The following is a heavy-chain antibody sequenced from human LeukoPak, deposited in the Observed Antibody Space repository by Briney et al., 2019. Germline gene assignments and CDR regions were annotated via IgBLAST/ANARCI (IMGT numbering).Heavy chain of an antibody. Sequence: PGESLKISCEASGYTFSNYWIGWVRQMPGKGLEWMGIIYPDDSNTIYSPSFQGQVTISADKSISTAYLQWSSLKASDTAMYYCARHQPYSSGWYEDYWGQGTLVTVSS. J-gene: IGHJ4*02. CDR3: ARHQPYSSGWYEDY. CDR1: GYTFSNYW. V-gene: IGHV5-51*01. CDR2: IYPDDSNT. D-gene: IGHD6-19*01.